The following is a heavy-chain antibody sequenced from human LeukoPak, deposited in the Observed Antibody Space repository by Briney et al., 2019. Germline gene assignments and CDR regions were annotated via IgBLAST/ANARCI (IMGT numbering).Heavy chain of an antibody. D-gene: IGHD3-3*01. CDR1: GFTFRNYW. V-gene: IGHV3-74*01. Sequence: GGSLRLSCAASGFTFRNYWVHWVRQAPGKGVVLVSRINKDGGITDYADAVKGRFTSPRDNAKNTLYLEMTSLRVEDTAVYYCVRLLDVDYWGQGTLVTVSS. CDR2: INKDGGIT. J-gene: IGHJ4*02. CDR3: VRLLDVDY.